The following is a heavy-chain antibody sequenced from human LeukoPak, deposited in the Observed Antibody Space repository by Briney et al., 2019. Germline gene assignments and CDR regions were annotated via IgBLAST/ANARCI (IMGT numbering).Heavy chain of an antibody. CDR1: GYTFTSYG. CDR3: ARAGHVRDYERRGYFDY. Sequence: ASVKVSCKASGYTFTSYGISWVRPAPGQGLEWMGWISAYNGNTNYAQKLRGRVTMTTDTSTSTAYMELRSLRSDDTAVYYCARAGHVRDYERRGYFDYWGQRTLVTVSS. J-gene: IGHJ4*02. CDR2: ISAYNGNT. D-gene: IGHD4-17*01. V-gene: IGHV1-18*01.